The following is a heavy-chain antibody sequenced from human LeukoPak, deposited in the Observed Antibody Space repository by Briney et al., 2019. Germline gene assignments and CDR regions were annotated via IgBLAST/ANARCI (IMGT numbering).Heavy chain of an antibody. J-gene: IGHJ4*02. V-gene: IGHV4-59*01. CDR2: IYYSGST. D-gene: IGHD4-17*01. CDR3: ARVVPDDYGDYGFDY. CDR1: GGSISSYY. Sequence: KPSETLSLTCTVSGGSISSYYWSWIRQPPGKGLEWIGYIYYSGSTNYNPSLKSRVTISVDTSKNQFSLKLSSVTAADTAVYYCARVVPDDYGDYGFDYWGQGTLVTVSS.